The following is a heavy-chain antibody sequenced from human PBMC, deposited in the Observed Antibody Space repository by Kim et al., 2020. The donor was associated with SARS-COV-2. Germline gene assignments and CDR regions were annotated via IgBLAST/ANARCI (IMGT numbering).Heavy chain of an antibody. D-gene: IGHD6-19*01. J-gene: IGHJ4*02. Sequence: SETLSLTCTVSGGSISSGGYYWSWIRQHPGKGLEWIGYIYYSGSTYYNPSLKSRVTISVDTSKNQFSLKLSSVTAADTAVYYCARVTSSGWYPFFDYWGQGTLVTVSS. V-gene: IGHV4-31*03. CDR3: ARVTSSGWYPFFDY. CDR2: IYYSGST. CDR1: GGSISSGGYY.